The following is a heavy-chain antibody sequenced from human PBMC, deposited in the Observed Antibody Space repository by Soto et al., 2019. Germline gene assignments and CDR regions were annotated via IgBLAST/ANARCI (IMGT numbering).Heavy chain of an antibody. CDR2: ISYDGSNK. CDR1: GFSFSTYA. Sequence: PGGYLRLSCAASGFSFSTYAMHWVRQAPGKGLEWVAVISYDGSNKYYAVSVTGRLTMSRDNSKKTLYLQMNSLRAEDTAVYYCTRRYKDGLCVWISTNRLYLHSGHTTLVTDST. J-gene: IGHJ4*01. V-gene: IGHV3-30-3*01. D-gene: IGHD2-2*01. CDR3: TRRYKDGLCVWISTNRLYLH.